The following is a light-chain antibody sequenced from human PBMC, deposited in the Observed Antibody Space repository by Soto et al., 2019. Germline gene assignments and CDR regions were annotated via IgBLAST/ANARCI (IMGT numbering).Light chain of an antibody. J-gene: IGKJ1*01. CDR2: GAS. V-gene: IGKV3-15*01. Sequence: DIVMTQSPATLSVSPGEGATLSCRASQSVRSNLAWYQQRPGQAPRLLLYGASTRATGIPARFSGSGSGTEFTLTISSLQSEDFAVYYCQQYINWPRTFGQGTKVEIK. CDR3: QQYINWPRT. CDR1: QSVRSN.